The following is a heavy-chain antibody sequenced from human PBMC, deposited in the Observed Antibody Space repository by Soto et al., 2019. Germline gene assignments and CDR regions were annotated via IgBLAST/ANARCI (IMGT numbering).Heavy chain of an antibody. Sequence: QVQLVESGGGVVQPGRSLRLSCAASGFTFSSYGMHWVRQAPGKGLEWVAVISYDGSNKYYADSVKGRFTISRDNSKNTLYLQMNSLRAEDTAVYYCAKIETGYCSSTSCLKNAFDIWGQGIMVTVSS. V-gene: IGHV3-30*18. CDR3: AKIETGYCSSTSCLKNAFDI. CDR2: ISYDGSNK. CDR1: GFTFSSYG. D-gene: IGHD2-2*03. J-gene: IGHJ3*02.